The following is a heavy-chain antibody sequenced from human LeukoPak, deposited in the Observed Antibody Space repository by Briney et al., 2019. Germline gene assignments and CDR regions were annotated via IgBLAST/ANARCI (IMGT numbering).Heavy chain of an antibody. CDR1: GFTFSDYY. D-gene: IGHD2-2*01. Sequence: GGSLRLSCAASGFTFSDYYMSWLRQAPGKGLEWVSYISSSGSTIYYADSVKGRFTISRDNAKNSLYMQMNSLRAEDTAVYYCARGLSVVPAAVGYWGQGTLVTVSS. CDR3: ARGLSVVPAAVGY. J-gene: IGHJ4*02. V-gene: IGHV3-11*01. CDR2: ISSSGSTI.